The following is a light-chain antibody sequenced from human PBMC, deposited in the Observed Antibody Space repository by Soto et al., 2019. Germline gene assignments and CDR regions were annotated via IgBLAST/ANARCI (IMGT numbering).Light chain of an antibody. Sequence: QSALTQPASVSGSPGQSITISCTGSSSDVGSYNLVSWHQQYPGKAPKLMIYEGSKRPSGVSNRFSGSKSGNTDSLTISGLQAEDEADYYCCSYSGRSTLVFGGGTNVTVL. J-gene: IGLJ3*02. CDR2: EGS. CDR3: CSYSGRSTLV. V-gene: IGLV2-23*01. CDR1: SSDVGSYNL.